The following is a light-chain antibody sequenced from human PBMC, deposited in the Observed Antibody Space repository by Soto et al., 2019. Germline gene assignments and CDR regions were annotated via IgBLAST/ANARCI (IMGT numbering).Light chain of an antibody. CDR1: QSVSSSY. CDR3: QQRHMWPIT. Sequence: EIVLMQSPGTMSLSPGEIDNLSCRASQSVSSSYLAWYQQKPGQAPRLLIYGASSRATGIPDRFSGSGSGIDLTLTIISLEPIDAAVYYCQQRHMWPITCGQGTRLEIK. J-gene: IGKJ5*01. V-gene: IGKV3D-20*02. CDR2: GAS.